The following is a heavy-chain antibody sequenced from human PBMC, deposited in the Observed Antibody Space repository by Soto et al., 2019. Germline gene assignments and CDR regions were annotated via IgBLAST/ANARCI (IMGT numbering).Heavy chain of an antibody. J-gene: IGHJ5*02. Sequence: PGGSLRLSCAASGFTFSYYALHWVRRAPGKGLEWVSSISGIRDYIRYADSVKGRFTISRDNSKITLYLQMMSLRAEDTAVYYCAKDLYVQPPSGWFDPWGQGTVVTVSS. CDR2: ISGIRDYI. CDR1: GFTFSYYA. D-gene: IGHD1-26*01. V-gene: IGHV3-21*04. CDR3: AKDLYVQPPSGWFDP.